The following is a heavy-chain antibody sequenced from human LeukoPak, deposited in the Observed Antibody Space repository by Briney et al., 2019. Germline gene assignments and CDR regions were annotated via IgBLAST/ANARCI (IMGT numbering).Heavy chain of an antibody. Sequence: RASVTVSCKASGGTFSSYAISWVRQAPGEGLEGRGGIIPIFGRAKYEEKFEGRVTITADKSTSTAYMELSRLREEETAVYYCATDPVHYDILTGYYFSEANWFAPWGQGTPVTASS. J-gene: IGHJ5*02. CDR1: GGTFSSYA. CDR2: IIPIFGRA. CDR3: ATDPVHYDILTGYYFSEANWFAP. V-gene: IGHV1-69*06. D-gene: IGHD3-9*01.